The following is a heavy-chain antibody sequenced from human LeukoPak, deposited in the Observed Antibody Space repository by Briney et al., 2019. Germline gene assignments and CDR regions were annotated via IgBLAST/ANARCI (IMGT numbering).Heavy chain of an antibody. D-gene: IGHD4/OR15-4a*01. CDR2: ISSRLYGGTA. CDR1: GFNFADYA. J-gene: IGHJ4*02. V-gene: IGHV3-49*04. Sequence: GGSLRLSCRGSGFNFADYAMSWVRQAPGQGLEWVGLISSRLYGGTAEYGASVKGRFTVSRDDSQGIAYLQMNSLKTDDTAVYYCSRGMTESGAKYYSDRWGQGTLVTVSS. CDR3: SRGMTESGAKYYSDR.